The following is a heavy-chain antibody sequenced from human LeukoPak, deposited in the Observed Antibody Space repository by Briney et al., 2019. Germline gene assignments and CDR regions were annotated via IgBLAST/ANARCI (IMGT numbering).Heavy chain of an antibody. D-gene: IGHD2-21*01. CDR3: ARKGISALAGAFDI. Sequence: SETLSLTCTVSGGSISDYYWSWIRQPAGKGLEWIGRIYTSGSTNYNPSLKTRVIMSVDTSKNQFSLKLSSVSAADTAVYYCARKGISALAGAFDIWGQGTMVTVSS. V-gene: IGHV4-4*07. J-gene: IGHJ3*02. CDR1: GGSISDYY. CDR2: IYTSGST.